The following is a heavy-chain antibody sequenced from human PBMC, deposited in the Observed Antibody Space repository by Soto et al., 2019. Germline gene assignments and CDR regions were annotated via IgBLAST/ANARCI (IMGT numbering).Heavy chain of an antibody. CDR1: GYTFTGYY. Sequence: ASVKVSCKASGYTFTGYYMHWVRQAPGQGLEWMGWINPNSGGTNYAQKFQGRVTMTRDTSISTAYMELSRLRSDDTAVYYCARVSDLTDIVVVVAATGLGFWGRGTLVTVSS. V-gene: IGHV1-2*02. D-gene: IGHD2-15*01. CDR2: INPNSGGT. J-gene: IGHJ4*02. CDR3: ARVSDLTDIVVVVAATGLGF.